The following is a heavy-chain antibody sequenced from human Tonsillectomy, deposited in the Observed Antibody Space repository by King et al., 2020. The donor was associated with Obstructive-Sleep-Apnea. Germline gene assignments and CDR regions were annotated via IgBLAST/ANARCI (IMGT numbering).Heavy chain of an antibody. D-gene: IGHD3-10*01. Sequence: QLVQSGAEVKKPGSSVKVSCKASGGTFSSYAISWVRQAPGQGLEWMGGIIPILGIANYAQKFQGRDTSTADKSTSTAYMELSSLRSEDTAVYYCAREPMVRGAHAFDIWGQGTMVTVSS. CDR3: AREPMVRGAHAFDI. CDR2: IIPILGIA. V-gene: IGHV1-69*10. CDR1: GGTFSSYA. J-gene: IGHJ3*02.